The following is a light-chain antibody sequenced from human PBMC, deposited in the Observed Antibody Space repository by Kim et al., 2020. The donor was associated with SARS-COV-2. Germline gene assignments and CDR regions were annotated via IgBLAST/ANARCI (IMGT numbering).Light chain of an antibody. Sequence: LSPGESATLSCIASQTIDSLYIAWYQKKAGQAPRFLIYAASSRAPGVPDRFSGRGSGTDFTLTISRLEPEDSAVYYCHQYLSSPRTFGLGTKLEI. CDR2: AAS. J-gene: IGKJ2*01. CDR3: HQYLSSPRT. V-gene: IGKV3-20*01. CDR1: QTIDSLY.